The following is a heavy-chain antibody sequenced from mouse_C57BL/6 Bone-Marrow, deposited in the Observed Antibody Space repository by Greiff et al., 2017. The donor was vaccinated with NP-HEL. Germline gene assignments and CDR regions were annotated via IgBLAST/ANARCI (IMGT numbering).Heavy chain of an antibody. CDR2: IYPGDGDT. CDR3: ASLPNGSSLYYAMDY. J-gene: IGHJ4*01. CDR1: GYAFSSSW. Sequence: QVQLQQSGPELVKPGASVKISCKASGYAFSSSWMNWVKQRPGKGLEWIGRIYPGDGDTNYNGKFKGKATLTADKSSSTAYMQLSSLTSEDSAVYFCASLPNGSSLYYAMDYWGQGTSVTVSS. D-gene: IGHD1-1*01. V-gene: IGHV1-82*01.